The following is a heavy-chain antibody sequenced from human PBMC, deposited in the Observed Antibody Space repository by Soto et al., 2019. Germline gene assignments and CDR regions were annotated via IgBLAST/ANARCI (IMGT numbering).Heavy chain of an antibody. J-gene: IGHJ4*02. CDR1: GFNFSTYI. Sequence: PGGPLRLSCAASGFNFSTYIMNWVRQAPGKGLEWVSYISSSSSTMDYADSVRGRFTISRDNARNSLYLQMNSLRDEDTAVYYCARTPLDYWGQGTLVTVSS. CDR3: ARTPLDY. V-gene: IGHV3-48*02. CDR2: ISSSSSTM.